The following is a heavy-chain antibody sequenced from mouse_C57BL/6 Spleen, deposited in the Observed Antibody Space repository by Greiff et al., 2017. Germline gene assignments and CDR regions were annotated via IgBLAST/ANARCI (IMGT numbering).Heavy chain of an antibody. V-gene: IGHV1-85*01. CDR2: IYPRDGST. CDR1: GYTFTSYD. CDR3: ARNGDYYGSSPLDY. D-gene: IGHD1-1*01. Sequence: QVQLKESGPELVKPGASVKLSCKASGYTFTSYDINWVKQRPGQGLEWIGWIYPRDGSTKYNEKFKGKATLTVDTSSSTAYMELHSLTSEDSAVYFCARNGDYYGSSPLDYWGQGTTLTVSS. J-gene: IGHJ2*01.